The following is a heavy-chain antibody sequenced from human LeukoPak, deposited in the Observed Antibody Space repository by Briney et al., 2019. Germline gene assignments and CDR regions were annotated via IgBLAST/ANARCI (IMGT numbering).Heavy chain of an antibody. J-gene: IGHJ3*02. V-gene: IGHV4-39*01. CDR1: GGSVSSSSYY. Sequence: SETLSLTCTVSGGSVSSSSYYWGWIRQPPGKGLEWVGCIYNSGSTYYDPSLKSRVTISVDTSKNQVSLKVNSVTAADTAVYYCARGSGSWEDAFDIWGQGTMVTVSS. CDR3: ARGSGSWEDAFDI. CDR2: IYNSGST. D-gene: IGHD1-26*01.